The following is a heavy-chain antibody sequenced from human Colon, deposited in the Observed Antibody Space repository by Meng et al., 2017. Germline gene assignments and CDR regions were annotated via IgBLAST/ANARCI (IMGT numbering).Heavy chain of an antibody. V-gene: IGHV4-4*02. CDR2: IAHTGRT. D-gene: IGHD1/OR15-1a*01. CDR1: GVSISTTNW. Sequence: QMRLRESGPGLVKPSGTLSLTCAVSGVSISTTNWWTWFRQSPGKGLEWIGEIAHTGRTNYNRSLKSRVTVSMDKSKNHFSLNVTSVTAADTAVYYCGTTDINYCPIHYWGQGTLVTVSS. J-gene: IGHJ4*02. CDR3: GTTDINYCPIHY.